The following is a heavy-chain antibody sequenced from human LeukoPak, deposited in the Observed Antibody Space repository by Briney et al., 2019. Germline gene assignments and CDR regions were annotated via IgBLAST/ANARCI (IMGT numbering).Heavy chain of an antibody. J-gene: IGHJ4*02. CDR1: GASITTYY. D-gene: IGHD6-6*01. CDR3: AREYSTSSEGDYFDY. V-gene: IGHV4-59*01. CDR2: IYHSGST. Sequence: PSETLSLTCTVSGASITTYYWTWIRQPPGKGLEWIGYIYHSGSTNYNSSLKSRVTISLDTSRNQFSLRLSSVTAADTGVYFCAREYSTSSEGDYFDYWGQGSLVTVSS.